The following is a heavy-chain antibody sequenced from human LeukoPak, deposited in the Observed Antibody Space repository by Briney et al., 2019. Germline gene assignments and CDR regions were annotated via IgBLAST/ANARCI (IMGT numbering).Heavy chain of an antibody. CDR3: ARGRRITMVRGVTHFDY. V-gene: IGHV3-33*01. CDR2: IWYGGSNK. Sequence: GGSLRLSCAASGFTFSSYGMHWVRQAPGKGLEWVAVIWYGGSNKYYADSVKGRFTISRDNSKNTLYLQMNSLRAEDTAVYYCARGRRITMVRGVTHFDYWGQGTLVTVSS. D-gene: IGHD3-10*01. J-gene: IGHJ4*02. CDR1: GFTFSSYG.